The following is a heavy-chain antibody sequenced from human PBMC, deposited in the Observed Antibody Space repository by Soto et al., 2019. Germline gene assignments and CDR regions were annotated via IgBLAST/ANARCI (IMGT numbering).Heavy chain of an antibody. D-gene: IGHD3-3*02. CDR3: AKSFSRRNPHYYYGMDV. V-gene: IGHV3-30*18. Sequence: GGSLRLSCAASGFTFSSYGMHWFRQAPVKGLEWVAVISYDGSNKYYADSVKGRFTISRDNSKNTLYLQMNSLRAEDTAVYYCAKSFSRRNPHYYYGMDVWGQGTTVTVSS. J-gene: IGHJ6*02. CDR2: ISYDGSNK. CDR1: GFTFSSYG.